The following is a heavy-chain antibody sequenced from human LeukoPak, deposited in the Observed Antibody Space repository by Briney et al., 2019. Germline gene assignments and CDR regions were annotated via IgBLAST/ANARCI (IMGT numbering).Heavy chain of an antibody. Sequence: GGSLRLSCAASGFTFSSYWMSWVRQAPGNGLEWVSAISGSGGSTYYADSVKGRFTISRDNSKNTLYLQMNSLRAEDTAVYYCAKDRSIAARPFDYWGQGTLVTVSS. CDR3: AKDRSIAARPFDY. V-gene: IGHV3-23*01. D-gene: IGHD6-6*01. CDR1: GFTFSSYW. J-gene: IGHJ4*02. CDR2: ISGSGGST.